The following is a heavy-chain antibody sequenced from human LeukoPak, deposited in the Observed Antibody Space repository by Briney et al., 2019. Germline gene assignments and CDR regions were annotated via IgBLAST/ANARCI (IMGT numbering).Heavy chain of an antibody. V-gene: IGHV1-8*01. CDR2: MDPNSGNT. CDR3: ARGDWRWLQSEY. J-gene: IGHJ4*02. CDR1: GYTFTSYD. D-gene: IGHD5-24*01. Sequence: ASVKVSCKASGYTFTSYDINWVRQATGQGLEWMGWMDPNSGNTGYAQKFQGRVTMTRNTSIRTAYMELSSLRSEHTAVYYCARGDWRWLQSEYWGQGTLVTVSS.